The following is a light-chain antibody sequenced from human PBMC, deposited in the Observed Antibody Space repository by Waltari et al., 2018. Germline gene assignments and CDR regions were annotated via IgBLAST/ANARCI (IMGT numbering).Light chain of an antibody. Sequence: EIVLTQSPATLSLSPRERATLSRRATQSVSSYLAWYQQKPGQAPRLLIYDASNRATGIPARFSGSGSGTDFTLTISSLEPEDFAVYYCQQRSNWPPALTFGGGTKVEIK. CDR2: DAS. CDR1: QSVSSY. J-gene: IGKJ4*01. CDR3: QQRSNWPPALT. V-gene: IGKV3-11*01.